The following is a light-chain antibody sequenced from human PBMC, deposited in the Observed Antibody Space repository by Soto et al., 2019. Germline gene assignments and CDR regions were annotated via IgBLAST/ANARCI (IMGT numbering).Light chain of an antibody. CDR2: EVS. Sequence: QSALTQPASVSGSPGQSITISCTGTSSDVGGYNYVSWYQQHPGKAPKLMIYEVSNRPSGVANRFSGSKSGHTASLTISGLQAEGEDDYYCSSYTSSGTRVFGAGTLLAVL. CDR3: SSYTSSGTRV. V-gene: IGLV2-14*01. J-gene: IGLJ3*02. CDR1: SSDVGGYNY.